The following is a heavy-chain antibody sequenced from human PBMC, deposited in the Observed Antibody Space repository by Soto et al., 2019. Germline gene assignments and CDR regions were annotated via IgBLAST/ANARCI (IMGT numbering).Heavy chain of an antibody. V-gene: IGHV3-33*01. CDR2: IWLDGSER. Sequence: QAQLVESVGGVVQPGRSLRLSCEASGFMFGTSGMHWVRQAPGKGLEWVSGIWLDGSERHYADSVKGRFTISRDNAKNTVFLQMNSLRVEDTAVYFCARDASGTTSFLVSWGQGTLVTVSS. J-gene: IGHJ4*02. D-gene: IGHD1-1*01. CDR1: GFMFGTSG. CDR3: ARDASGTTSFLVS.